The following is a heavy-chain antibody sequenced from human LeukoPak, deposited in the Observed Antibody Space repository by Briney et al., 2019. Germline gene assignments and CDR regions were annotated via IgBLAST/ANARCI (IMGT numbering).Heavy chain of an antibody. J-gene: IGHJ4*02. V-gene: IGHV3-48*03. CDR3: ARDSPSRYCSGGSCAVDY. D-gene: IGHD2-15*01. CDR1: GFTFSSYE. CDR2: ISSSGSTI. Sequence: PGGSLRLSCAASGFTFSSYEMNWVRQAPGKGLEWVSYISSSGSTIYYADSVKGRFTISRDNAKNSLYLQMNSLRAEDTAVYYCARDSPSRYCSGGSCAVDYWGQGTLVTVSS.